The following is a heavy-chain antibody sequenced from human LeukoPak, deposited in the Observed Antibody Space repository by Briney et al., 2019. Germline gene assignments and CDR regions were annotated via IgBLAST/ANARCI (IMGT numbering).Heavy chain of an antibody. J-gene: IGHJ4*02. D-gene: IGHD2-2*01. Sequence: NRSETLSLTCAVYGGSFSGYYWSWIRQPPGKGLEWIGEINHSGSTNYNPSLKSRVTIPVDTSTNHFSLKLSSGTHSATAVYYCARWGARGYCSSTSCSTFDYWGQGTLVTVSS. V-gene: IGHV4-34*01. CDR2: INHSGST. CDR1: GGSFSGYY. CDR3: ARWGARGYCSSTSCSTFDY.